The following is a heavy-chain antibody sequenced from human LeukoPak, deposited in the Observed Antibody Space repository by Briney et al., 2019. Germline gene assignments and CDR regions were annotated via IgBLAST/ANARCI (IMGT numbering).Heavy chain of an antibody. CDR1: GFTFDNYA. CDR2: ISYDENNT. Sequence: GGSLRLSCAASGFTFDNYAMHWVRQAPGKGLEWVTIISYDENNTSYTDSVKGRFTISRDNSKNTLYLHMNSLRAEDTAVYYCARPHQYYYYYMDVWGKGTTVTVSS. CDR3: ARPHQYYYYYMDV. V-gene: IGHV3-30*04. J-gene: IGHJ6*03.